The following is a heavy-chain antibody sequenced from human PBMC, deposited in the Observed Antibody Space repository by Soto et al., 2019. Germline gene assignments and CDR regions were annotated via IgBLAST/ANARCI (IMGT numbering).Heavy chain of an antibody. CDR1: GGTFGSYA. J-gene: IGHJ5*02. D-gene: IGHD3-16*01. CDR3: ARGEDYDPKPYNWFDP. CDR2: IIPIFGTA. Sequence: QVQLVQSGAEVKKPGSSVKVSCKASGGTFGSYAISWVRQAPGQGLEWMGGIIPIFGTANYAQKFQGRVTITADESTSTAYMELSSLRSEDTAVYYCARGEDYDPKPYNWFDPWGQGTLVTVSS. V-gene: IGHV1-69*01.